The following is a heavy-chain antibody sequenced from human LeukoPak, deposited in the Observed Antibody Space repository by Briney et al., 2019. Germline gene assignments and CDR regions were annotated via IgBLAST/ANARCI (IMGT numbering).Heavy chain of an antibody. D-gene: IGHD3-10*01. J-gene: IGHJ6*03. V-gene: IGHV4-59*02. CDR2: IFYRGNS. Sequence: SETLSLTCSVFGDSVTNYYWSWIRQPPGKGLEYIGYIFYRGNSNYSPSLKSRVTISVDTSKNQFSLKLSSVTAADTAVYYCARVNLEYYYGSGRLIKYYYYYMDVWGKGTTVTISS. CDR3: ARVNLEYYYGSGRLIKYYYYYMDV. CDR1: GDSVTNYY.